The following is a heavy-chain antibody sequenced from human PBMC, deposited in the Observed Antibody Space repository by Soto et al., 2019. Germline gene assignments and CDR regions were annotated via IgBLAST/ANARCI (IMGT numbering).Heavy chain of an antibody. CDR2: ITGSGGGT. V-gene: IGHV3-23*01. CDR1: RFSFSNYA. CDR3: STDPNGDYIGAFDN. J-gene: IGHJ3*02. Sequence: EVQLLESGGRLVPPGGSLRLSCAGSRFSFSNYAMTWARQAPGEGLEWVSSITGSGGGTTYADSVKGRFTISRDNSKNILYLQMDRLRADDTAVYYRSTDPNGDYIGAFDNWGQGTMVTVSS. D-gene: IGHD4-17*01.